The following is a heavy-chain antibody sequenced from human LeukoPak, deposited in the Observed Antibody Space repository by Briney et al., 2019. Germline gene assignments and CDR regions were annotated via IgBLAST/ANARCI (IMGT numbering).Heavy chain of an antibody. CDR2: INSDGSST. CDR3: TRDKESASDY. V-gene: IGHV3-74*01. Sequence: PGGSLRLSCAASGFTFSSYWMHWVRQAPGKGLVWVSRINSDGSSTSYADSVKGRFTLSRDNAKNTLYLQMKSLRAEDTAVYFCTRDKESASDYWGQGTLVTVSS. J-gene: IGHJ4*02. D-gene: IGHD3-10*01. CDR1: GFTFSSYW.